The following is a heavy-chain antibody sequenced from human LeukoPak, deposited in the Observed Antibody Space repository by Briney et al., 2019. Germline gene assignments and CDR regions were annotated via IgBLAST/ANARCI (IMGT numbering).Heavy chain of an antibody. J-gene: IGHJ3*02. D-gene: IGHD3-10*01. CDR2: IYYSGST. CDR3: ARLVELDAFDI. Sequence: SETLSLTCTVSGGSISSYYWSWIRQPPGKGLEWIGYIYYSGSTNCNPSLKSRVTISVDTSKNQFSLKLSSVTAADTAVYYCARLVELDAFDIWGQGTMVTVSS. CDR1: GGSISSYY. V-gene: IGHV4-59*08.